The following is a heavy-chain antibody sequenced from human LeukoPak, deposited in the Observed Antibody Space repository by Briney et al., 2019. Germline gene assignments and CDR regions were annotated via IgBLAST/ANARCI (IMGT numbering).Heavy chain of an antibody. CDR2: VDYSADST. CDR3: AELGITMIGGV. V-gene: IGHV3-48*03. D-gene: IGHD3-10*02. Sequence: GGSLRLSCTVSGFTLSSYEMSWIRQAPGKGLEWVSSVDYSADSTHYADSVKGRFTISRDNAKNSLYLQMNSLRAEDTAVYYCAELGITMIGGVWGKGTTVTISS. J-gene: IGHJ6*04. CDR1: GFTLSSYE.